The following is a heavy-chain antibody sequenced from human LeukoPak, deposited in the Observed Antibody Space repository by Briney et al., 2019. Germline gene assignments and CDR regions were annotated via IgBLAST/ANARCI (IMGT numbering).Heavy chain of an antibody. CDR3: ARDPDSSYEWGPFDS. CDR1: GDSVSSNRAS. D-gene: IGHD6-6*01. CDR2: TYYRSKWSN. J-gene: IGHJ5*01. V-gene: IGHV6-1*01. Sequence: SQTLSLTCAVSGDSVSSNRASWNWIRQSPSGGLEWLGRTYYRSKWSNDYADSVKSRITISPDPSKNEFSPQLNSVTPEDTAVYYCARDPDSSYEWGPFDSWGQGTLVTVSS.